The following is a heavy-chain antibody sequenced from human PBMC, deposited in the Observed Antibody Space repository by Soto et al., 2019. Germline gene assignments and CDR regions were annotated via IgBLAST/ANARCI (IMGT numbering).Heavy chain of an antibody. V-gene: IGHV3-66*01. CDR3: ARGRGSTGYLGREHYFDY. Sequence: EVQVVESGGGLVQPGGSLRLSCAASGFSVTNNSMNWVRQAPGKGLEWVSIIDIGGNTYYADSVKDRFTISRDNSRNPLYLHMDSLRAEDTAVYYCARGRGSTGYLGREHYFDYWGQGTLVTVSP. J-gene: IGHJ4*02. D-gene: IGHD2-2*01. CDR1: GFSVTNNS. CDR2: IDIGGNT.